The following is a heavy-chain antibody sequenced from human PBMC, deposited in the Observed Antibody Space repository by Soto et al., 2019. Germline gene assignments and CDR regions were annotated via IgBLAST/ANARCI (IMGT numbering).Heavy chain of an antibody. V-gene: IGHV4-61*08. Sequence: QVQLQESGPGLVTPSETLSLTCRVSGGSVGTGAYYWSWLRQPPGKGLGWIGYTLYSGSPNYNPPLQSLQSGVTIGVDTYRNLFSLRMTSATAADTALYYCTGDDYYHRTFDNWGQGTLVTVSS. CDR1: GGSVGTGAYY. J-gene: IGHJ4*02. D-gene: IGHD3-9*01. CDR3: TGDDYYHRTFDN. CDR2: TLYSGSP.